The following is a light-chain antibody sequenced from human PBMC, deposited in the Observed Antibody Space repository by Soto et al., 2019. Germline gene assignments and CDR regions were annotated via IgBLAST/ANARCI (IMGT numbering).Light chain of an antibody. CDR3: QQYNNWPPT. J-gene: IGKJ1*01. Sequence: HTPDPRSVSPGQRSTVSCSASQSVSSSVGWYQQKSGQAPRRLIYGASTRATGIPARFSGSGSGTEFTLTISSLQSEDFAVYCCQQYNNWPPTFGQGTKV. CDR1: QSVSSS. V-gene: IGKV3-15*01. CDR2: GAS.